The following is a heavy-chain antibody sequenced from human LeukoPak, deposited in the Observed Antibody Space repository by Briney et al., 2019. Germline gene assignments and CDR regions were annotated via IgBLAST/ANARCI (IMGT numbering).Heavy chain of an antibody. CDR3: ARSPTDFWSGYRSEYYYYYYMDV. CDR1: GGTFSSYA. J-gene: IGHJ6*03. D-gene: IGHD3-3*01. Sequence: SVKVSCKASGGTFSSYAISWVRQAPGQGLEWMGGIIPIFGTANYAQRFQGRVTITTDESTSTAYMELSSLRSEDTAVYYCARSPTDFWSGYRSEYYYYYYMDVWGKGTTVTVSS. CDR2: IIPIFGTA. V-gene: IGHV1-69*05.